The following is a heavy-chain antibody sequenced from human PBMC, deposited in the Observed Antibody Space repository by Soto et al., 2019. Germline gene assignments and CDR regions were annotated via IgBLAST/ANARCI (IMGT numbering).Heavy chain of an antibody. CDR3: TTDSYITSIIVRFDY. J-gene: IGHJ4*01. D-gene: IGHD3-22*01. Sequence: GSLRLSCAASGFTFSNAWINWVRQTPGKGLEWVGRVKSKTDGGTTDFAAPVKGRFAISRDDSKNMVYLEMSSLKTEDTAIYYCTTDSYITSIIVRFDYWGHGTLVTVSS. CDR2: VKSKTDGGTT. V-gene: IGHV3-15*07. CDR1: GFTFSNAW.